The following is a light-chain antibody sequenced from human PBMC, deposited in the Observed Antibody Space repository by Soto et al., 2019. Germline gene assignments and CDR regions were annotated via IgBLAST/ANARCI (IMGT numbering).Light chain of an antibody. CDR1: QSVSSS. V-gene: IGKV3-15*01. CDR2: GAS. J-gene: IGKJ1*01. Sequence: EIVMTQSPATLSVSPGERATLSCRASQSVSSSLGWYQQKPGQAPRLLIYGASTRATGIPARFSGSGSGTGFTLTISSLQSEDFAVYYCQQYINWPRTFGQGTKV. CDR3: QQYINWPRT.